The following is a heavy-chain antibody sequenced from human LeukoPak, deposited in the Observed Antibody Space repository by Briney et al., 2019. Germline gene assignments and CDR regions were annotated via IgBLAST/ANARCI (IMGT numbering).Heavy chain of an antibody. CDR1: GITLSNYG. D-gene: IGHD3-10*01. CDR3: AKVTWFGESNY. J-gene: IGHJ4*02. Sequence: GGSLRLSCVVSGITLSNYGMSWVRQAPGKGLEWVSGISGRGGSTNYADSVKGRFIISRDTSKNTLYLQMNSLRAEDTAVYYCAKVTWFGESNYWGQGTLVTVSS. V-gene: IGHV3-23*01. CDR2: ISGRGGST.